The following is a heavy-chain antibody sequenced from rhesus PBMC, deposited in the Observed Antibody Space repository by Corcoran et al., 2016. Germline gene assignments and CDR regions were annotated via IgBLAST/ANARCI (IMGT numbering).Heavy chain of an antibody. Sequence: QLQLQESGPGLVKPSETLSLTCAVPGGSISSNWWSWIRQPPGQGLEWIGRISGSGGSTSYNPSLKSRVTISTDTSKNQFSLKLSSVTAADTAVYYCARPRGYSGYSPFDYWGQGVLVTVSS. CDR3: ARPRGYSGYSPFDY. CDR1: GGSISSNW. V-gene: IGHV4-173*01. J-gene: IGHJ4*01. CDR2: ISGSGGST. D-gene: IGHD5-30*01.